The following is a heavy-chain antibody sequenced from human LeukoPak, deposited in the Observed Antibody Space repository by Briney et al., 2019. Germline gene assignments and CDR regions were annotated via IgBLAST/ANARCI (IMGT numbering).Heavy chain of an antibody. CDR2: IKEDGTET. Sequence: GGSLRLSCAASGFMFSSNWMSWVRLAPGKGLEWVANIKEDGTETYYVDSVKGRFTISRDNAKNPLYLQMNSLRVEDTAVYYCAKEGRGLQTYWGQGTLVTVSS. V-gene: IGHV3-7*03. J-gene: IGHJ4*02. D-gene: IGHD5-24*01. CDR3: AKEGRGLQTY. CDR1: GFMFSSNW.